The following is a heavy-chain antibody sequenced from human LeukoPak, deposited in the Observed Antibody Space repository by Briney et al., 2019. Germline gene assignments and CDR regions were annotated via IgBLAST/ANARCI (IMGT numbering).Heavy chain of an antibody. CDR3: AKARGIEYYYYGMDV. V-gene: IGHV3-9*01. J-gene: IGHJ6*02. CDR1: GFTFDDYA. D-gene: IGHD3-16*01. Sequence: GGSLRLSCAVSGFTFDDYAMHWVRHAPGKGLEWVSGISWNSGSIGYADSVKGRFAISRDNAKNSLYLQMNSLRAEDTALYYCAKARGIEYYYYGMDVWGQGTTVIVSS. CDR2: ISWNSGSI.